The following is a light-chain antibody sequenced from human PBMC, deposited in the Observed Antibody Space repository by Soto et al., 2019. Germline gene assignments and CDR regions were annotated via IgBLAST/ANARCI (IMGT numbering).Light chain of an antibody. Sequence: EIVLTQSPDTLTVSPVEGATLSCRVSQSIRSNLAWYQQRPGLAPRLLVYGASKRATGIPDRFRGSGSGSEFTLTISGLEPEDFAVYFCQHFGSSPPVTFGQGTRLEIK. V-gene: IGKV3-20*01. CDR2: GAS. J-gene: IGKJ5*01. CDR3: QHFGSSPPVT. CDR1: QSIRSN.